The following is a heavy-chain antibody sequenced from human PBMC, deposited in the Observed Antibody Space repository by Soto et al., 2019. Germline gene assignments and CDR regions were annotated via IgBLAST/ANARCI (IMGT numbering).Heavy chain of an antibody. CDR3: ARDGELGQLVDAFDI. CDR1: GFTFSSYS. CDR2: ISSSSSYI. D-gene: IGHD6-6*01. V-gene: IGHV3-21*01. J-gene: IGHJ3*02. Sequence: GGSLRLSCAASGFTFSSYSMNWVRQAPGKGLEWVSSISSSSSYIYYADSVKGRFTISRDNAKNSLYLQMNSLRAEDTAVYYCARDGELGQLVDAFDIWGQGTMVTVSS.